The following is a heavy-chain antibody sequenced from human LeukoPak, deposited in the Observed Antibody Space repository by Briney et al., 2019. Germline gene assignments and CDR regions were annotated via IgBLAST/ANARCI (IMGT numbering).Heavy chain of an antibody. CDR2: ISGSGGSI. CDR3: AKDSSSGTYFDY. D-gene: IGHD3-22*01. V-gene: IGHV3-23*01. CDR1: GFTFSSYA. Sequence: PGGSLRLSCAASGFTFSSYAMSWVRQAPGKGLEWVSVISGSGGSISYADSVKGRFTISRDNSKNTLYLQMNSLRAEDTAVYYCAKDSSSGTYFDYWGQGTLVTVSS. J-gene: IGHJ4*02.